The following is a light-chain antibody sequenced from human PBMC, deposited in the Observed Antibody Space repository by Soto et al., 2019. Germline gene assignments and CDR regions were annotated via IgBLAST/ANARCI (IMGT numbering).Light chain of an antibody. CDR3: AAWDDSLSGAV. CDR2: RNN. V-gene: IGLV1-47*01. CDR1: SYNIGSNY. J-gene: IGLJ7*01. Sequence: QSVLTQPPSASGTPGQRVTISCSGSSYNIGSNYVYWYQQLPGTAPKLLIYRNNQRPSGVPDRFSGSKSGTSASLAISGLRSDDAADYYCAAWDDSLSGAVFGGGTQLTVL.